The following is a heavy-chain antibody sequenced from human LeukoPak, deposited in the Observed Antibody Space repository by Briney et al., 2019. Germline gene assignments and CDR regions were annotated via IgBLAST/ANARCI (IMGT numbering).Heavy chain of an antibody. CDR3: ARTSIAARRFDS. CDR2: VIPIFGTA. CDR1: GGTFNSYA. V-gene: IGHV1-69*05. Sequence: GASVKVSCKASGGTFNSYAISWVRQAPGQGRELMAGVIPIFGTANYAQNLRGRVTITKDESPSTAYMELSSPSSEDTAVYYCARTSIAARRFDSWGQGPLVTVS. J-gene: IGHJ5*01. D-gene: IGHD6-6*01.